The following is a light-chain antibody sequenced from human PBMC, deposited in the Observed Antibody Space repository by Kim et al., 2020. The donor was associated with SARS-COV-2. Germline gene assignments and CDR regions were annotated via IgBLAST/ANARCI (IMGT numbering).Light chain of an antibody. Sequence: QPASGSCGSSRSVIHGDGSTYLNWFHQRPGQSPRRLIYSVSNRDSGVPDRFSGSGSRTDFTLEISRVEAEDVGVYYCMQGTQWPYTFGQGTKLEI. CDR1: RSVIHGDGSTY. V-gene: IGKV2-30*02. CDR2: SVS. J-gene: IGKJ2*01. CDR3: MQGTQWPYT.